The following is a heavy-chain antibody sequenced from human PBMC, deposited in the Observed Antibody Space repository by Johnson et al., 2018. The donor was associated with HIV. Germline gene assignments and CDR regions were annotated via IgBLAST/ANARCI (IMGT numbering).Heavy chain of an antibody. D-gene: IGHD1-26*01. V-gene: IGHV3-30*02. J-gene: IGHJ3*02. CDR1: GFAFNAYG. Sequence: QVQLVESGGGVVQPGGSLTLSCAASGFAFNAYGMHWVRQAPGKGLQWVTFIRYDGSNKYYADSVKGRFTISRDNSKNTLYLQMNSLRAEDTAVYYCARDRGWELLLGAFDIWGQGTMVTVSS. CDR2: IRYDGSNK. CDR3: ARDRGWELLLGAFDI.